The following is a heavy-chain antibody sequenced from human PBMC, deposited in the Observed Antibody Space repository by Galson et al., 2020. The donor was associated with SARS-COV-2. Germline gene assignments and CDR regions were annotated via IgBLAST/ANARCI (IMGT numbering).Heavy chain of an antibody. CDR3: ARARGSGWYGLFDY. CDR2: IYYSGST. V-gene: IGHV4-39*07. CDR1: GGSISSSSYY. J-gene: IGHJ4*02. D-gene: IGHD6-19*01. Sequence: SETLSLTCTVSGGSISSSSYYWGWIRQPPGKGLEWIGGIYYSGSTYYNPSLKSRVTISVDTSKNQFSLKLSSVTAADTAVYYCARARGSGWYGLFDYWGQGTLVTVSS.